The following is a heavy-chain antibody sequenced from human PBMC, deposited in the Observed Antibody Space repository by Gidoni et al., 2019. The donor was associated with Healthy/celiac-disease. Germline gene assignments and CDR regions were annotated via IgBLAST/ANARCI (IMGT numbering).Heavy chain of an antibody. CDR1: GFPFSSYR. CDR2: ISSSSSYI. CDR3: ARDRNGVGATRYYYYGMDV. J-gene: IGHJ6*02. Sequence: VQLVESGGGLVKPGGSLRLSCAASGFPFSSYRLNWVRQAQGKGLEGVSSISSSSSYIYYADSVKGRFTISRDNAKNSLYLQMNSLRAEDTAVYYCARDRNGVGATRYYYYGMDVWGQGTTVTVSS. D-gene: IGHD1-26*01. V-gene: IGHV3-21*01.